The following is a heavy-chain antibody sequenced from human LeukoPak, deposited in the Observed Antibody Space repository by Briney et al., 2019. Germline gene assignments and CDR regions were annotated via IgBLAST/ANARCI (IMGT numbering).Heavy chain of an antibody. J-gene: IGHJ4*02. CDR3: ARDRDYDSANFDY. D-gene: IGHD3-22*01. V-gene: IGHV3-33*01. CDR1: GFTFSSFG. Sequence: PGRSLRLSCAASGFTFSSFGMHWVRQAPGKGLEWVAVIWYGGGHKYYADSVKGRFSISRDNSKNTLYLQMNSLRAEDTAVYYCARDRDYDSANFDYWGQGTLVTVSS. CDR2: IWYGGGHK.